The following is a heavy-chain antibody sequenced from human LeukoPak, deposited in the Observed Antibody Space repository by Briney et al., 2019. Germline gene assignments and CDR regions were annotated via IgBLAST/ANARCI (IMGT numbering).Heavy chain of an antibody. CDR2: IIPIFGTA. J-gene: IGHJ4*02. CDR3: ARDGGLDYYDSSGYYEGSDY. D-gene: IGHD3-22*01. V-gene: IGHV1-69*05. Sequence: SVKVSCKASGGTFSSYAISWVRQAPGQGLEWMGRIIPIFGTANYAQKFQGRVTITTDESTSTAYMELSSLRSEDTAVYCCARDGGLDYYDSSGYYEGSDYWGQGTLVTVSS. CDR1: GGTFSSYA.